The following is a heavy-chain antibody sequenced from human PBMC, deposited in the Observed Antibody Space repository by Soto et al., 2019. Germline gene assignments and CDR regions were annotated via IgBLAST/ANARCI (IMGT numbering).Heavy chain of an antibody. V-gene: IGHV1-69*13. CDR1: GGTFSSYA. CDR2: IIPIFGTA. CDR3: ARGRQFPYDFWSGYSNGDYYYYGMDV. J-gene: IGHJ6*02. D-gene: IGHD3-3*01. Sequence: ASVKVSCKASGGTFSSYAISWVRQAPGQGLEWMGGIIPIFGTANYAQKFQGRVTITADESTSTAYMELSSLRSEDTAVYYCARGRQFPYDFWSGYSNGDYYYYGMDVWGQGTTVTVSS.